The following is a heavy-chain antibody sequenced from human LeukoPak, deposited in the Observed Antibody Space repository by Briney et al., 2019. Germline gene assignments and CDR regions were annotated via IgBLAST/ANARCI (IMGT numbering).Heavy chain of an antibody. CDR2: TYYRSKWYN. D-gene: IGHD6-6*01. V-gene: IGHV6-1*01. CDR3: ARDGGLAARQRQGAEYFQH. J-gene: IGHJ1*01. Sequence: SQTLSLTCAISGDSVSSNSAAWNWIRQSPSRGLEWLGRTYYRSKWYNDYVVSVKSRITINPDTSKNQFSLQLNSVTPEDTAVYYCARDGGLAARQRQGAEYFQHWGQGTLVTVSS. CDR1: GDSVSSNSAA.